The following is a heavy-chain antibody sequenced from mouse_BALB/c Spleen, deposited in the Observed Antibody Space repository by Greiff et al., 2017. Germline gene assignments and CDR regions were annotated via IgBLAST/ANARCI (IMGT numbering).Heavy chain of an antibody. J-gene: IGHJ4*01. V-gene: IGHV3-2*02. Sequence: VQLKESGPGLVKPSQSLSLTCTVTGYSITSDYAWNWIRQFPGNKLEWMGYISYSGSTSYNPSLKSRISITRDTSKNQFFLQLNSVTTEDTATYYCAREEYGYDGGAMDYWGQGTSVTVSS. D-gene: IGHD2-2*01. CDR2: ISYSGST. CDR1: GYSITSDYA. CDR3: AREEYGYDGGAMDY.